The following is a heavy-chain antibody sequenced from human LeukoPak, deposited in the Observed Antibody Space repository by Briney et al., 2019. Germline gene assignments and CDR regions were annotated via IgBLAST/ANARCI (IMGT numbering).Heavy chain of an antibody. CDR3: ARRYPDDFWSGYSYFDY. D-gene: IGHD3-3*01. J-gene: IGHJ4*02. V-gene: IGHV4-4*07. CDR1: GDSISSYY. CDR2: IHTSGST. Sequence: SETLSLTCTVSGDSISSYYWSWIRQPAGKGLEWIGRIHTSGSTNYNPSLKSRVTMSVDTSKNQFSLKLSSVTAADTAVYYCARRYPDDFWSGYSYFDYWGQGTLVTVSS.